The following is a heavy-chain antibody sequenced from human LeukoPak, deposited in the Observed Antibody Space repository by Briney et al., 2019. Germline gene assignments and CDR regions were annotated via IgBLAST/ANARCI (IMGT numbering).Heavy chain of an antibody. Sequence: SETLSLTCAVYGGSFSGYYWSWIRQPPGKGLEWIGEINHSGSTNYNPSLKSRVTISVDTSKNQFSLQLNSVTPEDTAVYYCAREETYCGGDCYSTDAFDIWGQGTMVTVSS. CDR3: AREETYCGGDCYSTDAFDI. J-gene: IGHJ3*02. CDR1: GGSFSGYY. D-gene: IGHD2-21*02. CDR2: INHSGST. V-gene: IGHV4-34*01.